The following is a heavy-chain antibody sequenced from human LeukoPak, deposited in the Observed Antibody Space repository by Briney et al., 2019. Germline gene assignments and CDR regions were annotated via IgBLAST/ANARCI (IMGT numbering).Heavy chain of an antibody. CDR1: GFTFTSYG. V-gene: IGHV3-23*01. CDR2: ISGGGTTT. Sequence: GGSLRLSCAASGFTFTSYGMGWVRQAPGKGLEWVSGISGGGTTTYYADSVKGRFTISRDNSKNTLSLQMNSLRAEDTAVYYRALVVAGRVNYWGQGTLVTASS. J-gene: IGHJ4*02. D-gene: IGHD6-19*01. CDR3: ALVVAGRVNY.